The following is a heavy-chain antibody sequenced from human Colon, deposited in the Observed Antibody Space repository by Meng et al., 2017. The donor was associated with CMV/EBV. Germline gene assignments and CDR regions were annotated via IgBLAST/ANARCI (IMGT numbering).Heavy chain of an antibody. V-gene: IGHV3-74*01. J-gene: IGHJ4*02. CDR3: ASAATVTQDY. CDR2: INSAGRST. D-gene: IGHD4-17*01. CDR1: GFPFIAYW. Sequence: LSCAASGFPFIAYWMTWVRQAPGKGLVCVSRINSAGRSTSNAASLKGRFTISRDNAKNTLYLQMNSPRAEDTAVYYCASAATVTQDYWGQGTLVTVSS.